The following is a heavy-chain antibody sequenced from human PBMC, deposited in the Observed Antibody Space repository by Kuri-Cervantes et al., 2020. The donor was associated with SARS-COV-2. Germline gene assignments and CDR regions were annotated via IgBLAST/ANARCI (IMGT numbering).Heavy chain of an antibody. D-gene: IGHD3-10*01. J-gene: IGHJ4*02. CDR2: INPNSGGT. CDR1: GYTFTDYY. CDR3: ARGEGVRGLMVLFQWRGAGPLDF. Sequence: ASVKVSCKASGYTFTDYYMHWVRQAPGQGLEWMGWINPNSGGTNYAQKFQGWVAMTRDTSLSTAYMGLSRLSSDDTAVYSGARGEGVRGLMVLFQWRGAGPLDFWGQGTLVTVSS. V-gene: IGHV1-2*04.